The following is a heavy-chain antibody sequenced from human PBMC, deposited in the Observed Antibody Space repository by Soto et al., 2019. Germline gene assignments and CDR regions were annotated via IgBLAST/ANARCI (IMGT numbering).Heavy chain of an antibody. V-gene: IGHV4-59*11. Sequence: SETLSLTCTVSGGSISSHYWSWIRQPPGQGLEWIGYIYYSGSTNYNPSLKSRVTISVDTSKSQFSLKLSSVTAADTAVYYCARALDYGDYDDAFDIWGQGTMVTVSS. J-gene: IGHJ3*02. D-gene: IGHD4-17*01. CDR1: GGSISSHY. CDR2: IYYSGST. CDR3: ARALDYGDYDDAFDI.